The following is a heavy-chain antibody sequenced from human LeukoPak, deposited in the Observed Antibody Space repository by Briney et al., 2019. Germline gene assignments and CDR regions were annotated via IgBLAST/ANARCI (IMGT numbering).Heavy chain of an antibody. CDR2: IYTSGST. CDR1: GGSISSYY. V-gene: IGHV4-4*09. CDR3: ARLDRFGANYYYMDV. Sequence: SETLSLTCTVSGGSISSYYWSWIRQPPEKGLESIGYIYTSGSTNNHPSLKSRVTISVDTSKNQFSLKLNSVTAADTAVYYCARLDRFGANYYYMDVWGKGTAVTVSS. D-gene: IGHD3-10*01. J-gene: IGHJ6*03.